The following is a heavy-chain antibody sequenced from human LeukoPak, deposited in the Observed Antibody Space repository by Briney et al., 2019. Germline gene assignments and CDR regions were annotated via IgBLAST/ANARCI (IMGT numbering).Heavy chain of an antibody. D-gene: IGHD6-13*01. Sequence: GGSLRLSCAPSGFSPDISAMQWVRQVAGEGLEWVSQISGNGDTTNYGHSVRGRFTISRDNNKNSLFLQMNSLRTEDTALYYCAKDGGADLYSSTWRGDFDYWGLGTLVTVSS. CDR2: ISGNGDTT. V-gene: IGHV3-43*02. CDR3: AKDGGADLYSSTWRGDFDY. J-gene: IGHJ4*02. CDR1: GFSPDISA.